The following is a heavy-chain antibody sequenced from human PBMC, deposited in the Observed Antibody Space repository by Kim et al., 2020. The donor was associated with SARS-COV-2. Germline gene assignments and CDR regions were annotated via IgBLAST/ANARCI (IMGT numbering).Heavy chain of an antibody. V-gene: IGHV2-5*01. Sequence: SGPTLVNPTQTLTLTCTFSGFSLTTGATGPVGVTWVRQPPGKALEWLALIYETDEKRYNPSLKNRLTIAKATSKNQVVLSLRNMDPADTGTYWCAHDSPGLLGFDVWGQGTTVTVSS. CDR2: IYETDEK. J-gene: IGHJ6*02. CDR1: GFSLTTGATGPVG. CDR3: AHDSPGLLGFDV. D-gene: IGHD2-21*02.